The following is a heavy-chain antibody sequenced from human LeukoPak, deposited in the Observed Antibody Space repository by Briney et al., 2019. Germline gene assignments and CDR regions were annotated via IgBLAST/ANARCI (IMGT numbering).Heavy chain of an antibody. D-gene: IGHD6-19*01. Sequence: GGSLRLSCVASGFTFSSYGMHWVRQAPGKGLEWVAFIRYDGSNKYYADSVKGRFTISRDNSKNTLYLQMNSLRAEDTAVYYCAKDVDSSGWYYFDYWGQGTLVTVSS. CDR3: AKDVDSSGWYYFDY. CDR1: GFTFSSYG. CDR2: IRYDGSNK. V-gene: IGHV3-30*02. J-gene: IGHJ4*02.